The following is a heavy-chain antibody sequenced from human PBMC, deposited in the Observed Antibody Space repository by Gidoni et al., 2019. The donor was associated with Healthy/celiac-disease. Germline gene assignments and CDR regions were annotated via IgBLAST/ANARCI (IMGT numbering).Heavy chain of an antibody. D-gene: IGHD4-17*01. J-gene: IGHJ4*02. Sequence: QVHLQESLPALVKPSQTLSLTGTVSGGSISSGGYYWSWILQHPGKGLEWIGYIYYSGSTYCNSSLKSRVTISVDTSKNQFSLKLSFVTAADTAVYYCASQKAATVTSPIDYWGQGTLVTVSS. V-gene: IGHV4-31*03. CDR1: GGSISSGGYY. CDR3: ASQKAATVTSPIDY. CDR2: IYYSGST.